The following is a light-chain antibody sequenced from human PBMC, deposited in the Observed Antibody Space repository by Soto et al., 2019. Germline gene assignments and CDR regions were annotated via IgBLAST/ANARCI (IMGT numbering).Light chain of an antibody. CDR2: AAS. Sequence: DIQMTQSPSSLSASVGDRVTITCRASQSISSYLNWYQQKPGKAPKLLIYAASSLQSGVPSRFSGSGSGTDLALTISSLQPEDFATYYCQQSYNTLRTFGQGTKADIK. CDR3: QQSYNTLRT. J-gene: IGKJ1*01. CDR1: QSISSY. V-gene: IGKV1-39*01.